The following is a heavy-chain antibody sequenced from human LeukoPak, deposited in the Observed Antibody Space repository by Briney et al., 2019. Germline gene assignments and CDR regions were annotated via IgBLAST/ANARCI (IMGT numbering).Heavy chain of an antibody. V-gene: IGHV4-59*01. Sequence: SSETLSLTCTVSGGSISSYYWSWIRQPPGKGLEWIGYIYYSGSTNYNPSLKSRVTISVDTSKNQFSLKLSSVTAADTAVYYCAGTTEGGYTYDYFYYYYMDVWGKGTTVTISS. CDR1: GGSISSYY. CDR3: AGTTEGGYTYDYFYYYYMDV. D-gene: IGHD5-18*01. J-gene: IGHJ6*03. CDR2: IYYSGST.